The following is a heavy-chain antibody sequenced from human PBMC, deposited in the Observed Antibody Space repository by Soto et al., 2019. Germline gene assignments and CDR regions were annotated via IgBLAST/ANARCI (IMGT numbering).Heavy chain of an antibody. CDR3: ARGQTYYDFWSGYYRGRDYYYYGMDV. V-gene: IGHV1-8*01. CDR1: GYTFTSYD. CDR2: MNPNSGNT. Sequence: ASVKVSCKASGYTFTSYDINWVRQATGQGLEWMGWMNPNSGNTGYAQKFQGRVTMTRNTSISTAYMELSSLRSEDTAVYYCARGQTYYDFWSGYYRGRDYYYYGMDVWGQGTTVTVSS. J-gene: IGHJ6*02. D-gene: IGHD3-3*01.